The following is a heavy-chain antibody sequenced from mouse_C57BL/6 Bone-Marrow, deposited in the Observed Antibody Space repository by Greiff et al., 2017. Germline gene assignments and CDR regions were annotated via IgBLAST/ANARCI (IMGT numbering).Heavy chain of an antibody. Sequence: EVKLLESGGGLVKPGGSLKLSCAASGFTFSSYTMSWVRQTPEKRLEWVATISGGGGYTYYPHSVKGRFTFSRDNAKNTLYLQRSGLRSEDTALYDGARLLYYYGSSFDYWGQGTTLTVSS. CDR1: GFTFSSYT. CDR3: ARLLYYYGSSFDY. J-gene: IGHJ2*01. V-gene: IGHV5-9*01. D-gene: IGHD1-1*01. CDR2: ISGGGGYT.